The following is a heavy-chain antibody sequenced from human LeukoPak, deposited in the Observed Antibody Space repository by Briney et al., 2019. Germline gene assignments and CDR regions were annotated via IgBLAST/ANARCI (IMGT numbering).Heavy chain of an antibody. D-gene: IGHD6-19*01. CDR3: ARRHISSGWSFDY. J-gene: IGHJ4*02. CDR2: IHTSGST. CDR1: GGSINNYH. V-gene: IGHV4-4*07. Sequence: PETLSLTCTVSGGSINNYHWSWIRQPARKGLGWIGQIHTSGSTNYNPPLKSRVTVSIDTPENQLSLTIRSVTAADTAIYYCARRHISSGWSFDYWGQGTLVTVSS.